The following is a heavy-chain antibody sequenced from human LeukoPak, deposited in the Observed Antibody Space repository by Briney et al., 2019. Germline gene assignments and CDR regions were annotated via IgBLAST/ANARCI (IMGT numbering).Heavy chain of an antibody. D-gene: IGHD3-16*01. CDR3: ARAWSRPQRRFVSGGWFDP. Sequence: GGSLRLSCAASGFTFSDYYMSWIRQAPGKGLEWVSYISSSGSTIYYADSVKGRFTISRDNAKNSLYLQMNSLRAEDTAVYYCARAWSRPQRRFVSGGWFDPWGQGTLVTVSS. J-gene: IGHJ5*02. CDR2: ISSSGSTI. V-gene: IGHV3-11*01. CDR1: GFTFSDYY.